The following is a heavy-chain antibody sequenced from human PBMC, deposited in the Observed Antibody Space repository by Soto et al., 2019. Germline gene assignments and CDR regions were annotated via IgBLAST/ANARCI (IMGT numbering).Heavy chain of an antibody. CDR2: IVVGSGNT. Sequence: QMQLVQSGPEVKKPGTSVKVSCKASGFTFTSSAVQWVRQARGQRLEWIGWIVVGSGNTNYAQKFQERVTITRDMSTSTAYRELSSLRSEDTAVYYCAADTITVTTHGGNDYWGQGTLVTVSS. CDR1: GFTFTSSA. J-gene: IGHJ4*02. D-gene: IGHD4-17*01. V-gene: IGHV1-58*01. CDR3: AADTITVTTHGGNDY.